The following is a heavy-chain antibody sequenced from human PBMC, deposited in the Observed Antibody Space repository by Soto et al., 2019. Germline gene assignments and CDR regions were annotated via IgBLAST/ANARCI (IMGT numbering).Heavy chain of an antibody. CDR1: GYTFTGYY. J-gene: IGHJ3*02. Sequence: ASVKVSCKASGYTFTGYYMHWVRQAPRQGLEWMGWINPNSGGTNYAQKFQGWVTMTRDTSISTAYMELSRLRSDDTAVYYCARDSGGYCSSTSCPGDAFDIWGQGTMVTVSS. CDR2: INPNSGGT. CDR3: ARDSGGYCSSTSCPGDAFDI. V-gene: IGHV1-2*04. D-gene: IGHD2-2*03.